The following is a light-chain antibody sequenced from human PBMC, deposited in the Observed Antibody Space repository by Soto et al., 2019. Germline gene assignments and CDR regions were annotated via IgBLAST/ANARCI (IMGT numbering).Light chain of an antibody. CDR2: GAS. CDR3: QQYNNWPPIT. Sequence: EIVLTQSPGTLSLSLGERATLSCRASQSVSSSYLAWYQQKPGQAPRLLIYGASTRAAGIPDRFSGSGSGTEFTLTISSLQSEDFAVYYCQQYNNWPPITFGQGTRLEIK. V-gene: IGKV3D-15*01. CDR1: QSVSSSY. J-gene: IGKJ5*01.